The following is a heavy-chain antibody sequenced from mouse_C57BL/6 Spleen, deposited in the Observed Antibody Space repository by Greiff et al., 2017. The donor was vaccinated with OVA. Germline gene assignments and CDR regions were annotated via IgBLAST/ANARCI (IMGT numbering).Heavy chain of an antibody. CDR1: GFTFSNYW. V-gene: IGHV6-3*01. CDR3: AGELLRSDY. D-gene: IGHD1-1*01. J-gene: IGHJ2*01. CDR2: IRLKSDNYAT. Sequence: EVKLEESGGGLVQPGGSMKLSCVASGFTFSNYWMNWVRQTPEKGLEWIAQIRLKSDNYATNYAVSVKGRFTISRDDSKSSLYLQMNNLRAVDTGIDYSAGELLRSDYWGQGTTLTVSS.